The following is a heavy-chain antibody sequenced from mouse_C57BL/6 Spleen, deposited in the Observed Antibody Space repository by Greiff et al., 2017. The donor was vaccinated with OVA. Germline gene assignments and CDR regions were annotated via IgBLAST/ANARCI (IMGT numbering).Heavy chain of an antibody. CDR1: GYSITSGYY. CDR2: ISYDGSN. Sequence: DVQLQESGPGLVKPSQSLSLTCSVTGYSITSGYYWNWIRQFPGNKLEWMGYISYDGSNNYNPSLKNRISITRDTSKNQFFLKLNSVTTEDTATYYCARVDGYFYYYAMDYWGQGTSVTVSS. D-gene: IGHD2-3*01. V-gene: IGHV3-6*01. J-gene: IGHJ4*01. CDR3: ARVDGYFYYYAMDY.